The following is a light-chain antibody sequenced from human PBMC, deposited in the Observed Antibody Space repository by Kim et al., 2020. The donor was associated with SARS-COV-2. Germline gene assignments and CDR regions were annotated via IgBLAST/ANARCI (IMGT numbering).Light chain of an antibody. CDR2: GHN. V-gene: IGLV3-19*01. Sequence: ALGQTFSITCHGDSLKTYYTSWFQRKPGHAPVLVIFGHNNRPSGISDRFSGSISGNTASLTITGAQAEDEGDYFCGSRDNSGDHPVFGGGTKLTVL. CDR1: SLKTYY. J-gene: IGLJ3*02. CDR3: GSRDNSGDHPV.